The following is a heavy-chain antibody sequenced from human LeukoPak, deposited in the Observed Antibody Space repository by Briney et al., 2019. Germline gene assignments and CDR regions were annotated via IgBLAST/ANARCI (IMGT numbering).Heavy chain of an antibody. CDR2: IYHSGST. Sequence: KSSETLSLTCTVSGGSISSGYYWGWIRQPPGKGLEWIGSIYHSGSTYYNPSLKSRVTISVDTSKNQFSLKLSSVTAADTAVYYCARVGYSSGWYYFDYWGQGTLVTVSS. J-gene: IGHJ4*02. D-gene: IGHD6-19*01. CDR3: ARVGYSSGWYYFDY. CDR1: GGSISSGYY. V-gene: IGHV4-38-2*02.